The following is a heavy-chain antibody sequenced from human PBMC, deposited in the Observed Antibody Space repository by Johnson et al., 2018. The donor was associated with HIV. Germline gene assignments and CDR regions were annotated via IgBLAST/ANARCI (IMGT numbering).Heavy chain of an antibody. Sequence: MQLVESGGGLVQPGGSLRLSCAASGFTFSSYDMYWVRQTTGKGLEWVSVIYSGGSTYYADSVKGRFTISRDNSKNTLYLQMNSLRAEDTAVYYCAPLGDAFDIWGQGTMVTVSS. J-gene: IGHJ3*02. V-gene: IGHV3-66*02. CDR2: IYSGGST. CDR1: GFTFSSYD. D-gene: IGHD7-27*01. CDR3: APLGDAFDI.